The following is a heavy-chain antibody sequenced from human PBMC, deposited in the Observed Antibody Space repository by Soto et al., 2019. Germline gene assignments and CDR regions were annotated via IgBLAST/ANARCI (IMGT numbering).Heavy chain of an antibody. Sequence: SXKVSFKAPGYTXNAYTRNLVRQAPGQSLEWMGWINAGSGNTKYSQNFQGRVSITRDTSASTVYIELTGLTCEDTAVYYCARDTETLGPRANDALDIWGQGTMGTVSS. CDR1: GYTXNAYT. CDR3: ARDTETLGPRANDALDI. D-gene: IGHD3-3*02. CDR2: INAGSGNT. V-gene: IGHV1-3*01. J-gene: IGHJ3*02.